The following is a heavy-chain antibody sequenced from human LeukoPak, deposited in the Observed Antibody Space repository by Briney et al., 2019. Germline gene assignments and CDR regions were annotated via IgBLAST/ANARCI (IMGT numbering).Heavy chain of an antibody. CDR1: GGSFSGYY. CDR3: ARYYYDSSGHWYFDY. V-gene: IGHV4-34*01. D-gene: IGHD3-22*01. CDR2: INHSGST. Sequence: SETLSLTCAVYGGSFSGYYWSWIRQPPGKGLEWIGEINHSGSTNYNPSLKSRVTISVDTSKNQFSLKLSSVTAADTAVYYCARYYYDSSGHWYFDYWGQGTLVTVSS. J-gene: IGHJ4*02.